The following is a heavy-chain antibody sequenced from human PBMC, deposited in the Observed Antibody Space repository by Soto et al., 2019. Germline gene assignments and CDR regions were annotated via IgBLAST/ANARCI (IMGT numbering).Heavy chain of an antibody. J-gene: IGHJ6*02. CDR2: ISYDGSNK. D-gene: IGHD3-3*01. Sequence: QVQLVESGGGVVQPGRSLRLSCAASGFTFSSYAMHWVRQAPGKGLEWVAVISYDGSNKYYADSVKGRFTISRDNSKNTLDLQMNSLRAEDTAVYYCARTYYDFWSGYYGYYYGMDVWGQGTTVTVSS. CDR3: ARTYYDFWSGYYGYYYGMDV. CDR1: GFTFSSYA. V-gene: IGHV3-30-3*01.